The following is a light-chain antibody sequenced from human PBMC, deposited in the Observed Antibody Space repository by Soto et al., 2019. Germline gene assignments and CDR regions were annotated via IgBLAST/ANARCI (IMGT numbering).Light chain of an antibody. Sequence: QPVLTQPPSASGTPGQRVTISCSGGSSNIGINTVNWYQQVPGTAPKLLIYFNNQRPSGVPDRFSGSKSGTSASLAISGLQSEDEADYYCATWDDSLSGVVFGGGTKRTVL. V-gene: IGLV1-44*01. CDR2: FNN. J-gene: IGLJ3*02. CDR3: ATWDDSLSGVV. CDR1: SSNIGINT.